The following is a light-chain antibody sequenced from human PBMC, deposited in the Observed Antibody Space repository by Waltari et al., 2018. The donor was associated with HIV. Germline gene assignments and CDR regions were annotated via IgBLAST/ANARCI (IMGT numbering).Light chain of an antibody. Sequence: ALQMTQSPSSLSASVGDRVSLTCRASQGIGNDLGWYQQKPGKAPNLLIFAASKLQDGVPSRFSGSGSGTDFTLTISSLQPEDFATYYCLQDSIYPWTFGQGTRVEVK. CDR3: LQDSIYPWT. V-gene: IGKV1-6*01. CDR2: AAS. J-gene: IGKJ1*01. CDR1: QGIGND.